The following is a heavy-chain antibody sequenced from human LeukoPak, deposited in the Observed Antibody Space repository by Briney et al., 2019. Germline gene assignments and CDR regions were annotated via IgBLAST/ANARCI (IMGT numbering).Heavy chain of an antibody. J-gene: IGHJ4*02. CDR2: INPNSGGT. Sequence: GASVKVSCKASGYTFTGYYMHWVRQAPGQGLEYMGWINPNSGGTKYAHKFQGRVTLTRDTSISTAFMELIRLTSDDTAKYYCTSDAGYYDMLTGYYLGFWGLDYWGQGTLVTVSS. CDR1: GYTFTGYY. CDR3: TSDAGYYDMLTGYYLGFWGLDY. D-gene: IGHD3-9*01. V-gene: IGHV1-2*07.